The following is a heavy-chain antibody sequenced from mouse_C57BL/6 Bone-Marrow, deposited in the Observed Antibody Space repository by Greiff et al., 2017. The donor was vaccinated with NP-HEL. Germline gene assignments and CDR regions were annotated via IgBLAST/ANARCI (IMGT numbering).Heavy chain of an antibody. Sequence: EVQRVESGGDLVKPGGSLKLSCAASGFTFSRYGMSWVRQTPDKRLEWVATIRSGGSYYYYPASVKGRFTISRDNAKNTLYLQMSSLKSEDTAMYYCARHYYSNYFDYWGQGTTLTVSS. J-gene: IGHJ2*01. D-gene: IGHD2-5*01. CDR1: GFTFSRYG. V-gene: IGHV5-6*01. CDR3: ARHYYSNYFDY. CDR2: IRSGGSYY.